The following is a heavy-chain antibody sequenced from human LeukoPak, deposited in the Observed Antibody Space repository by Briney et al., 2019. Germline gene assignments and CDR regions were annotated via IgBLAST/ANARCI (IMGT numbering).Heavy chain of an antibody. CDR1: GFTFSSYA. D-gene: IGHD6-19*01. J-gene: IGHJ4*02. CDR2: ISGSGGST. CDR3: AKGIPGYSSGWYGSYYFDY. Sequence: GGSLRLSCAASGFTFSSYAMSWVRQAPGKGLEWVSAISGSGGSTYYADSVKGRFTISRDNSKNTLYLQMNSLRAEDTAVYYCAKGIPGYSSGWYGSYYFDYWGQGTLVTVSS. V-gene: IGHV3-23*01.